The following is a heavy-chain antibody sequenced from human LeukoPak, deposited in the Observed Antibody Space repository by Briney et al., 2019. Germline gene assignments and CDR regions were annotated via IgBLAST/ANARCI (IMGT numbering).Heavy chain of an antibody. J-gene: IGHJ4*02. V-gene: IGHV3-53*01. Sequence: GGSLRLSCAASGFIVSSNTMTWVRQSPGKGLEWVSIIFSGGGTYYTDSVKGRFTLSRDNSKNTLYLQMNSLRAEDTAIYYCARRHCSGGSCYLDYWGQGSLVTVSS. CDR1: GFIVSSNT. D-gene: IGHD2-15*01. CDR3: ARRHCSGGSCYLDY. CDR2: IFSGGGT.